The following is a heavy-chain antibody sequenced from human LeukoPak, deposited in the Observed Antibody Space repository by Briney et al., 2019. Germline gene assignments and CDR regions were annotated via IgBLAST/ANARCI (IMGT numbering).Heavy chain of an antibody. CDR1: GFTFSSYA. Sequence: GRSLRLFCAASGFTFSSYAMSWVRQAPGKGLEWVSAISGSGGSTFYADSVKGRFTISRDNSKNTLYLQMNSLRAEDTAVYYCAKPILTAIGYFDYWGQGTLVTVSS. J-gene: IGHJ4*02. CDR3: AKPILTAIGYFDY. CDR2: ISGSGGST. D-gene: IGHD3-9*01. V-gene: IGHV3-23*01.